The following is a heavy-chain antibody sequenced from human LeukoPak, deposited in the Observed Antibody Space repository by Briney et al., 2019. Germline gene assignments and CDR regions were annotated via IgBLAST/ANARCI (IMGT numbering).Heavy chain of an antibody. D-gene: IGHD2-2*02. CDR2: INHSGST. CDR1: GGSFSGYY. Sequence: SETLSPTCAVYGGSFSGYYWSWIRQPPGKGLEWIGEINHSGSTNYNPSLKSRVTISVDTSKNQFSLKLSSVTAADTAVYYCARQVKWGIVVVPAGITPLDPWGQGTLVTVSS. CDR3: ARQVKWGIVVVPAGITPLDP. V-gene: IGHV4-34*01. J-gene: IGHJ5*02.